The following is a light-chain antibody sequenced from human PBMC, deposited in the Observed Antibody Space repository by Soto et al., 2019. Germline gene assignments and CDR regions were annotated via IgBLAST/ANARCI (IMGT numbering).Light chain of an antibody. V-gene: IGLV2-14*01. Sequence: QSVLTQPASVSGSPGQSITISCTGTSSDVGGYNYVSWYQQHPGKAPKLMIYDVSNRPSGVFNRFSGSKSGNTASLTISGLQAEDEADYYCSSYTSSSTPHVVFGGGTKLTVL. CDR3: SSYTSSSTPHVV. J-gene: IGLJ2*01. CDR2: DVS. CDR1: SSDVGGYNY.